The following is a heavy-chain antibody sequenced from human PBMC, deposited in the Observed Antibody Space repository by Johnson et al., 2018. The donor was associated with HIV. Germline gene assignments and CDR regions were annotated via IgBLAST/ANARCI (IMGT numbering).Heavy chain of an antibody. CDR1: GFTFSNYG. Sequence: QMLLVESGGGVVQPGRSLRLSCAASGFTFSNYGMHWVRQAPGKGLEWVAVIWYDGSKKHYADSVKGRLTISRDNSKNILYLQMNTLRAEDTAVYYCARDPAAAALRAFDIWGQGTMVTVSS. CDR2: IWYDGSKK. CDR3: ARDPAAAALRAFDI. D-gene: IGHD6-13*01. J-gene: IGHJ3*02. V-gene: IGHV3-33*08.